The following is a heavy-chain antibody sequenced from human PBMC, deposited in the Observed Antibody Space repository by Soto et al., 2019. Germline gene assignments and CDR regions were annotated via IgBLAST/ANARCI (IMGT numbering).Heavy chain of an antibody. CDR2: IIPIFGTA. J-gene: IGHJ6*02. CDR3: ASHSGSSPEGRYYYGMDV. CDR1: GYTFTSYA. V-gene: IGHV1-69*13. Sequence: ASVKVSCMASGYTFTSYAMHWVRQAPGQGLEWMGGIIPIFGTADYAQKFQGRVTITADESTSTAYMELSSLRSEDTAVYYCASHSGSSPEGRYYYGMDVWGQGTTVTAP. D-gene: IGHD1-26*01.